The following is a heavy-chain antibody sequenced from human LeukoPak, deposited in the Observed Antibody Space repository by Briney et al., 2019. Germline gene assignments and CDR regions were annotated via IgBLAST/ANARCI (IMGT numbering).Heavy chain of an antibody. CDR2: MNPNSGKT. J-gene: IGHJ4*02. CDR1: GYTFTSYD. D-gene: IGHD6-13*01. V-gene: IGHV1-8*01. Sequence: ASVKVSCKASGYTFTSYDINWVRQATGQGLEWMGWMNPNSGKTGYAQKFQGRVTMTRNTSISTAYMELSSLRSEDTAVYYCASSIAAAGTYDYWGQGTLVTVSS. CDR3: ASSIAAAGTYDY.